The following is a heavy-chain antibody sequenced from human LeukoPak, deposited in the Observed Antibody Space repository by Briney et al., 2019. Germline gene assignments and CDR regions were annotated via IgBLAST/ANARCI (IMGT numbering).Heavy chain of an antibody. J-gene: IGHJ6*02. CDR1: GYSFTSYW. D-gene: IGHD6-6*01. V-gene: IGHV5-51*01. Sequence: GESLKISCKGSGYSFTSYWIGWVRQMPGKGLEWMGIIYPGDSDTRYSPSFQGQVTISADKSISTAYLQWSSLKASDTAMYYCARSSARAYYYYGMDVWGQGTTVTVSS. CDR3: ARSSARAYYYYGMDV. CDR2: IYPGDSDT.